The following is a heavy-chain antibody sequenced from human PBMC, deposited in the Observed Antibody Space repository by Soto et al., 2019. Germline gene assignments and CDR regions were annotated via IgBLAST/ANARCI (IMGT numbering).Heavy chain of an antibody. V-gene: IGHV1-46*01. D-gene: IGHD2-21*02. CDR3: ARALFCGGDCSYFDY. CDR1: GYTFTSYY. J-gene: IGHJ4*02. CDR2: INPSGGST. Sequence: WASVKVSCKASGYTFTSYYMHWVRQAPGQGLEWMGIINPSGGSTSYAQKFQGRVTMTRDTSTSTVYMELSSLRSEDTAVYYCARALFCGGDCSYFDYWGQGTLVTVSS.